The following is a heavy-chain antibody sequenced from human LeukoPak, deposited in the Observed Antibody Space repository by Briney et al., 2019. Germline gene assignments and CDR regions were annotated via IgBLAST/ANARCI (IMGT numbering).Heavy chain of an antibody. Sequence: PSETLSLTCAVYGGSFSGYYWSWIRQPPGKGLEWIGYIYYSGSTNYNPSLKSRVTISVDTSKNQFSLKLSSVTAADTAVYYCARLNYYDSSGLDYWGQGTLVTVSS. V-gene: IGHV4-59*08. J-gene: IGHJ4*02. CDR1: GGSFSGYY. CDR2: IYYSGST. D-gene: IGHD3-22*01. CDR3: ARLNYYDSSGLDY.